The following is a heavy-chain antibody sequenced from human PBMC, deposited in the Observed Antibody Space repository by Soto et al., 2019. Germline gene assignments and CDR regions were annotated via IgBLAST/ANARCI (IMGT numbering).Heavy chain of an antibody. V-gene: IGHV3-21*01. CDR3: ARDPPGAFDI. J-gene: IGHJ3*02. CDR2: ISSSSSYI. CDR1: GFTFSSYS. Sequence: GGSLRLSCAASGFTFSSYSMNWVRQAPGKRLEWVSSISSSSSYIYHADSVKGRFTISRDNAKNSLYLQMKSLRAEDTAVYYCARDPPGAFDIWGQGTVVTVSS.